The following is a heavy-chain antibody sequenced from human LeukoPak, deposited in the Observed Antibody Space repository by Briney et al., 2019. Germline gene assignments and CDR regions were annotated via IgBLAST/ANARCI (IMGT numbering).Heavy chain of an antibody. V-gene: IGHV4-61*02. Sequence: SQTLSLTCTVSGGSISSGSYYWSWIRQPAGKGLEWIGRIYTSGSTNYNPSLKSRVTISVDTSKNQFSLKLSSVTAADTAVYYCAREPDYDFWYAFDIWGQGTMVTVS. D-gene: IGHD3-3*01. J-gene: IGHJ3*02. CDR1: GGSISSGSYY. CDR2: IYTSGST. CDR3: AREPDYDFWYAFDI.